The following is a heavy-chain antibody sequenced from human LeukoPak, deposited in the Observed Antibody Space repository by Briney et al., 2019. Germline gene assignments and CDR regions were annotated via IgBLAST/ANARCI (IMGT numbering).Heavy chain of an antibody. Sequence: SETLSLTCAVSGGSISSGGYSWSWIRQPLGKGLEWIGYIYHSGSTYYNPSLKSRVTISVDRSKNQFSLKLSSVTAADTAVYYCARAFSSRIAGWSFDYWGQGTLVTVSS. V-gene: IGHV4-30-2*01. J-gene: IGHJ4*02. CDR2: IYHSGST. CDR3: ARAFSSRIAGWSFDY. CDR1: GGSISSGGYS. D-gene: IGHD6-13*01.